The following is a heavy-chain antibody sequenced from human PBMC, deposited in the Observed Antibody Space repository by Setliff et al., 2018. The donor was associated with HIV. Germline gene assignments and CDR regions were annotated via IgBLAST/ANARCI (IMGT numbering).Heavy chain of an antibody. CDR2: IRYDGSNK. V-gene: IGHV3-30*02. CDR3: ARDQRKVVVTPDAFDI. J-gene: IGHJ3*02. D-gene: IGHD2-21*02. CDR1: GFTFSSYG. Sequence: PGGSLRLSCAASGFTFSSYGMHWVRQAPGKGLEWVAFIRYDGSNKDYADSVKGRFTISRDNSKNTLYLQMNSLRAEDTAVYYCARDQRKVVVTPDAFDIWGQGTMVTVSS.